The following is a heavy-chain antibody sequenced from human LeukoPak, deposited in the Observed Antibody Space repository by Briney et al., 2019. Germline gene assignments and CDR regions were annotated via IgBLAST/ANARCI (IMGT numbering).Heavy chain of an antibody. J-gene: IGHJ6*03. CDR3: ATNHYDILTGYYYYYYMDV. V-gene: IGHV1-18*04. Sequence: ASVKVSCKASGVIFSSYAITWVRQAPGQGLEWMGWISAYNGNTNYAQKLQGRVTMTTDTSTSTAYMELRSLRSDDTAVYYCATNHYDILTGYYYYYYMDVWGKGTTVTVSS. CDR2: ISAYNGNT. D-gene: IGHD3-9*01. CDR1: GVIFSSYA.